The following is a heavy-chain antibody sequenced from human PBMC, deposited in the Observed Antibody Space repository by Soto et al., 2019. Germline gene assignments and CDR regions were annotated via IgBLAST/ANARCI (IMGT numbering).Heavy chain of an antibody. CDR2: IYPGDSDT. D-gene: IGHD5-18*01. V-gene: IGHV5-51*01. Sequence: PGESLKISCKCSGYSFTNYWIGWVRQMPGKGLKWMGIIYPGDSDTTYSPSFEGQVTISADKSISTAHLQWSSLKASDTAMYYCARLAQYRFGHYDAFDVRAQRTMDTGSS. CDR1: GYSFTNYW. J-gene: IGHJ3*01. CDR3: ARLAQYRFGHYDAFDV.